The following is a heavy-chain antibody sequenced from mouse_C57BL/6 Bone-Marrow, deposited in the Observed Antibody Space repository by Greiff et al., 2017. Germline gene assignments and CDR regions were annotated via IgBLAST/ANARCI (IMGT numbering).Heavy chain of an antibody. CDR1: GYTFTEYT. D-gene: IGHD3-2*02. V-gene: IGHV1-62-2*01. Sequence: QVTLKESGAELVKPGASVKLSCKASGYTFTEYTIHWVKQRSGQGLEWIGWVYPGSGSIKYNEKFKDKATLTADKSSSTVYMELSRLTSEDSAVYFCARREDRYSSGWRFAYWGQGTLVTVSA. CDR2: VYPGSGSI. J-gene: IGHJ3*01. CDR3: ARREDRYSSGWRFAY.